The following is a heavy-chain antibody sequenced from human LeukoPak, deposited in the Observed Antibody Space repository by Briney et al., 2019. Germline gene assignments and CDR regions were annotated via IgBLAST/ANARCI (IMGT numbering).Heavy chain of an antibody. CDR3: ARDGYSYGYDY. D-gene: IGHD5-18*01. Sequence: PGGSLRLSCAASGFTVSSNYMSWVRQAPGKGLEWVSVIYSGGSTYYADSVKGRFTISRDNSKNTLYLQLNSLRAEDTAVYYCARDGYSYGYDYWGQGTLVTVSS. V-gene: IGHV3-66*01. CDR1: GFTVSSNY. CDR2: IYSGGST. J-gene: IGHJ4*02.